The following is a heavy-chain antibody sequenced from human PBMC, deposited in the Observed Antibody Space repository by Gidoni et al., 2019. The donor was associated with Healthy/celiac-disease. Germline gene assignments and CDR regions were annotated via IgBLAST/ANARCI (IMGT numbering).Heavy chain of an antibody. CDR1: GYSFTSYW. D-gene: IGHD5-12*01. CDR2: IYPGDSDN. Sequence: EVQLVQSGAEVKKPGESLKISCKGSGYSFTSYWIGWVRQMPGKGLGWMGIIYPGDSDNRYSPSYQGQVTISADKSISTTYLQWSSLKASDTAMYYCARHKRLGYYYYGMDVWGQGTTVTVSS. CDR3: ARHKRLGYYYYGMDV. J-gene: IGHJ6*02. V-gene: IGHV5-51*01.